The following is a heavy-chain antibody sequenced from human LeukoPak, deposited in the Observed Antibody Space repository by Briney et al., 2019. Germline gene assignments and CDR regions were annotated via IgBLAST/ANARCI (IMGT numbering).Heavy chain of an antibody. CDR1: GGTFSSYA. CDR3: ARWTYYYDSVDY. Sequence: VASVKVSCKASGGTFSSYAISWVRQAPGQGIEWMGRIIPIFGTANYAQKFQGRVTITADKSTSTAYMELSSLRSEDTAVYYCARWTYYYDSVDYWGKGTLVTVSS. D-gene: IGHD3-22*01. V-gene: IGHV1-69*06. J-gene: IGHJ4*02. CDR2: IIPIFGTA.